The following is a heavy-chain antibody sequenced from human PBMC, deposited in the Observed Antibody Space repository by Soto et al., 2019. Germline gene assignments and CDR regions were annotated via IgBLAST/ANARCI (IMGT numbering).Heavy chain of an antibody. D-gene: IGHD5-18*01. J-gene: IGHJ4*02. CDR2: IHHSGST. CDR3: ARLGYSYGFYY. CDR1: GDSISSDYYH. Sequence: SETLSLTCTVSGDSISSDYYHWTWIRQSPGKGLEWIGYIHHSGSTHYNPSLKSRVTISVDTSKNQFSLKLSSVTASDTAVYYCARLGYSYGFYYWGQGTLVTVSS. V-gene: IGHV4-30-4*08.